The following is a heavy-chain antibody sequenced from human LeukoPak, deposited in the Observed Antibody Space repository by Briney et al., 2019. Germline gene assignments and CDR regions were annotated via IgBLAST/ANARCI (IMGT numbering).Heavy chain of an antibody. D-gene: IGHD5-18*01. CDR3: ARDPRGITALVDYFDY. V-gene: IGHV3-48*03. J-gene: IGHJ4*02. CDR1: GFTFSSYE. Sequence: GGSLRLSCAASGFTFSSYEMNWVRQAPGKGLEWVSYISSSGSTMFYADSVKGRFTISRDNAKNSLYLQMNSLRAEDTAVYYCARDPRGITALVDYFDYWGQGTLVTVSS. CDR2: ISSSGSTM.